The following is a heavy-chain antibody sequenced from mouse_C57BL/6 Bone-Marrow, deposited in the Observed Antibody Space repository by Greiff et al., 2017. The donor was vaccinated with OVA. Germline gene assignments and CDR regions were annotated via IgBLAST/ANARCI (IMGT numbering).Heavy chain of an antibody. D-gene: IGHD1-1*01. CDR1: GYTFTSYW. J-gene: IGHJ4*01. Sequence: VQLQQPGAELVKPGASVKMSCKASGYTFTSYWITWVKQRPGQGLEWIGDIYPGSGSTNYNEKFKSKATLTVDTSSSTAYMQLSSLTSEDSAVYYCATNYYYGSSRYAMDYWGQGTSVTVSS. V-gene: IGHV1-55*01. CDR3: ATNYYYGSSRYAMDY. CDR2: IYPGSGST.